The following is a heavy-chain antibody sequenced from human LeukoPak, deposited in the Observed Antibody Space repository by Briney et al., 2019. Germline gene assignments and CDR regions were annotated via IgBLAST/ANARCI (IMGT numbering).Heavy chain of an antibody. D-gene: IGHD1-26*01. CDR3: ARRVYSGSYNWYFDL. V-gene: IGHV4-34*01. CDR1: GGSLSGYY. J-gene: IGHJ2*01. CDR2: INHSGST. Sequence: SETLSLTCAVYGGSLSGYYWSWIRQPPGKGLEWIGEINHSGSTNYNPSLKSRVTISVDTSKNQFSLKLSSVTAPDTAVYYCARRVYSGSYNWYFDLWGRGTLVTVSS.